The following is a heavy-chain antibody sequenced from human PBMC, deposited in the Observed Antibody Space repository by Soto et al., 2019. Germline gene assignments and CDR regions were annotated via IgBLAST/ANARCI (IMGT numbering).Heavy chain of an antibody. D-gene: IGHD6-19*01. Sequence: SGGSLRLSCAASGFTFSSYGMHWVRQAPGKGLEWVAVIWYDGSNKYYADSVKGRFTISRDNSKNTLYLQMNSLRAEDTAVYYCARVANSGWYRRGLDYWGQGTLVTVSS. V-gene: IGHV3-33*01. CDR2: IWYDGSNK. J-gene: IGHJ4*02. CDR3: ARVANSGWYRRGLDY. CDR1: GFTFSSYG.